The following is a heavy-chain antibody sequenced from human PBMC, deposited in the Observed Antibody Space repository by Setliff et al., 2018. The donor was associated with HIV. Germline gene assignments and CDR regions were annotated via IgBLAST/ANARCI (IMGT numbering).Heavy chain of an antibody. CDR3: ARDFGGPYDS. Sequence: GSLRLSCAASGFTISRSWMHWVRQAPGKGLDWVSRINEDGSVRDHADSVRGRFTISRDSAKNMLYLQMNSLRTEDTALYFCARDFGGPYDSWGQGTLVTVSS. J-gene: IGHJ4*02. D-gene: IGHD3-16*01. CDR2: INEDGSVR. CDR1: GFTISRSW. V-gene: IGHV3-74*01.